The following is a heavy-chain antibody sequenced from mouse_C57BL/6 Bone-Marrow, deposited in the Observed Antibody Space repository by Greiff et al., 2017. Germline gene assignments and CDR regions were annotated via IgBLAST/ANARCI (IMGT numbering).Heavy chain of an antibody. CDR1: GYTFTSYW. V-gene: IGHV1-59*01. CDR2: IDPSDSYT. Sequence: QVQLQQPGAELVRPGTSVKLSCKASGYTFTSYWMHWVKQRPGQGLEWIGVIDPSDSYTNSNQKFKGKATLTVDTSSSTAYMQLTSLPFENSAVSASERGVGWFADWGKGTMVTVS. J-gene: IGHJ3*01. CDR3: ERGVGWFAD. D-gene: IGHD1-3*01.